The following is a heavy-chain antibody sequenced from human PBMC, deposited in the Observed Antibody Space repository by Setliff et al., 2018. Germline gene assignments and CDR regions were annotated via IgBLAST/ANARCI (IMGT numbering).Heavy chain of an antibody. D-gene: IGHD3-9*01. CDR2: INHSGST. Sequence: PSETLSLTCAVYGGSFSTYYWIWIRQPPGKGLEWIGEINHSGSTNYNPSLKSRVTISVDTSKNQFSLKLSSVTAAGTALYYCARDSHPLRYFLWGQGTLVTVSS. CDR3: ARDSHPLRYFL. V-gene: IGHV4-34*01. CDR1: GGSFSTYY. J-gene: IGHJ4*02.